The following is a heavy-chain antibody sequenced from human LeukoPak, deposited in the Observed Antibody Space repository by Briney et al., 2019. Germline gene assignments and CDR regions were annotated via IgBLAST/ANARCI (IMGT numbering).Heavy chain of an antibody. CDR1: GGSISSYY. D-gene: IGHD3-22*01. V-gene: IGHV4-59*12. Sequence: PSETLSLTCTVSGGSISSYYWSWIRQPPGKGLEWIGYIYYSGSTNYNPSLKSRVTMSVDTSKNQFSLKLSSVTAADTAVYYCARGGPFYYDSSGYPVWGQGTLVTVSS. CDR3: ARGGPFYYDSSGYPV. CDR2: IYYSGST. J-gene: IGHJ4*02.